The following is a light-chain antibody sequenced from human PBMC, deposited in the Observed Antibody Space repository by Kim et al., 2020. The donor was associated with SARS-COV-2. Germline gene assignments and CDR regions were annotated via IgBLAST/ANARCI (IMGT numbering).Light chain of an antibody. CDR1: NIGTKS. V-gene: IGLV3-21*04. CDR2: YDS. J-gene: IGLJ2*01. Sequence: PGKTARVTCGGNNIGTKSVNWYQQKPGQAPVLVIYYDSDRPSGIPERFSGSNSGNTATLTISRVEAGDEADYYCQVWDSTSDHVVFGGGTQLTVL. CDR3: QVWDSTSDHVV.